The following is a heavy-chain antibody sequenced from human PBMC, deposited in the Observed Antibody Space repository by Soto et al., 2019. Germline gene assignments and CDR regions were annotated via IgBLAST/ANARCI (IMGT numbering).Heavy chain of an antibody. Sequence: EVQLVESGGGLVKPGGSLRLSCAASGFTFSSYSMNWVRQAPGKGLEWVSSISSSSSYIYYADSVKGRFTISRDNAKNSLYLQMNSLRAEDTAVYYCARVLPTASGIVVVVAAPGAFDYWGQGTLVTVSS. CDR2: ISSSSSYI. CDR1: GFTFSSYS. J-gene: IGHJ4*02. D-gene: IGHD2-15*01. CDR3: ARVLPTASGIVVVVAAPGAFDY. V-gene: IGHV3-21*01.